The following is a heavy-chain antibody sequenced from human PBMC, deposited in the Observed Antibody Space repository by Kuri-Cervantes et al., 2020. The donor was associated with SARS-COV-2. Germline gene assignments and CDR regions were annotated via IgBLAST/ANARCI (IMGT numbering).Heavy chain of an antibody. D-gene: IGHD3-10*01. CDR1: GFTFSNFG. V-gene: IGHV3-30*18. Sequence: LSLTCAASGFTFSNFGMHWVRQTPGKGLEWVAIISYNGRNRYYADSVKGRFTISRDNSKNTLYPQMNSLRAEDTAVYYCAKVQGNGENAFDIWGQGTMVTVSS. CDR2: ISYNGRNR. J-gene: IGHJ3*02. CDR3: AKVQGNGENAFDI.